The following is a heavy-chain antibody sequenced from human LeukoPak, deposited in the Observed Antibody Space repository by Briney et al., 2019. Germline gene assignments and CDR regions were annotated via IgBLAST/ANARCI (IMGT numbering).Heavy chain of an antibody. CDR1: GGSFSGYY. D-gene: IGHD3-22*01. Sequence: HPSETLSLTCAGYGGSFSGYYWSWIRQPPGKGLEWIGEINHSGSTNYNPSLKSRVTISVDTSKNQFSLELSSVTAADTAVYYCARARSSGYVWGPWGQGTLVTVSS. CDR3: ARARSSGYVWGP. V-gene: IGHV4-34*01. J-gene: IGHJ5*02. CDR2: INHSGST.